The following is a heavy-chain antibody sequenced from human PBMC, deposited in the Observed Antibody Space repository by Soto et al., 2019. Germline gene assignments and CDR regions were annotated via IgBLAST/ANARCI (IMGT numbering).Heavy chain of an antibody. D-gene: IGHD3-10*01. V-gene: IGHV4-34*01. CDR3: ARGTMVRGVITRKNYFDY. Sequence: QVQLQQWGAGLLKPSETLSLTCAVYGGSFSGYYWSWIRQPPGKGLEWIGEINHSGSTNYNPSLKSRVTISVDTSKNQFSLKLSSVTAADTAVYYCARGTMVRGVITRKNYFDYGGQGTLVTVSS. CDR2: INHSGST. J-gene: IGHJ4*02. CDR1: GGSFSGYY.